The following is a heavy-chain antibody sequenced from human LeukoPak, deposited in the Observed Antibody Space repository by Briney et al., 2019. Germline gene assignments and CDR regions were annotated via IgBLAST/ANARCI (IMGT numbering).Heavy chain of an antibody. CDR2: IYYSGNT. Sequence: SGTLSLTCTVAGGSIRSSGCYWGWIRQPPGKGLEWIGSIYYSGNTYYNPSLESRVTISVDTSNNQFSLKLSSVTAADTAVYYCARVILMDFWSGYPIVWVRWTTVTV. D-gene: IGHD3-3*01. J-gene: IGHJ6*03. CDR1: GGSIRSSGCY. CDR3: ARVILMDFWSGYPIV. V-gene: IGHV4-39*01.